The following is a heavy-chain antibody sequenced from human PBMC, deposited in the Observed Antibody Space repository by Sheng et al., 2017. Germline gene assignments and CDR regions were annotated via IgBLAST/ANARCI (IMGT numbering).Heavy chain of an antibody. J-gene: IGHJ6*03. CDR3: ARDLGRVVPAAVQYYYYYYYMDV. CDR1: GYTFTGYY. CDR2: INPNSGGT. Sequence: QVQLVQSGAEVKKPGASVKVSCKASGYTFTGYYMHWVRQAPGQGLEWMGWINPNSGGTNYAQKFQGRVTMTRDTSISTAYMELSRLRSDDTAVYYCARDLGRVVPAAVQYYYYYYYMDVWGKGTTVTVSS. V-gene: IGHV1-2*02. D-gene: IGHD2-2*02.